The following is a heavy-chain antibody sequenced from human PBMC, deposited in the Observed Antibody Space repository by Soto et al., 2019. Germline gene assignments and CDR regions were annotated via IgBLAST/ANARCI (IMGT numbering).Heavy chain of an antibody. CDR3: ARGLKEQLWFGEAPPIDYYYYGMDV. Sequence: SETLSLTCTVSGGSISSGGYYWSWIRQHPGKGLEWIGYIYYSGSTYYNPSLKSRVTISVDTSKNQFSLKLSSVTAADTAVYYCARGLKEQLWFGEAPPIDYYYYGMDVWGQGTTVTVSS. V-gene: IGHV4-31*03. CDR2: IYYSGST. CDR1: GGSISSGGYY. D-gene: IGHD3-10*01. J-gene: IGHJ6*02.